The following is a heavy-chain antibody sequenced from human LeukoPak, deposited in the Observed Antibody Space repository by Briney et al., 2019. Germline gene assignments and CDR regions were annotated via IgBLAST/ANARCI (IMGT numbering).Heavy chain of an antibody. CDR1: GFTFSSYE. Sequence: GGSLRLSCAASGFTFSSYEMNWVRQAPGKGLEWVSYIGTSGSTMYYADSVKGRFTISRDNAKNSLFLQMNSLRDADTAVYYCAREHGDWFDYWGQGTLVTVSS. CDR3: AREHGDWFDY. CDR2: IGTSGSTM. J-gene: IGHJ4*02. D-gene: IGHD4-17*01. V-gene: IGHV3-48*03.